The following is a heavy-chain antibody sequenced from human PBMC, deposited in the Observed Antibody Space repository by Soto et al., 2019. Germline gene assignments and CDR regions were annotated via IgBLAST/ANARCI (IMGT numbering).Heavy chain of an antibody. CDR1: GFDFGSFG. CDR2: IVVASGRT. CDR3: SADNPHSAIGWQL. V-gene: IGHV1-58*02. D-gene: IGHD6-19*01. J-gene: IGHJ6*02. Sequence: GASVKVSCKASGFDFGSFGIQFLRQTRGRGLEWIGWIVVASGRTNYARQFQGRVAFSRDMSSTTAYMDLYDLKSDDTAVYFCSADNPHSAIGWQLWGQGTTVTVSS.